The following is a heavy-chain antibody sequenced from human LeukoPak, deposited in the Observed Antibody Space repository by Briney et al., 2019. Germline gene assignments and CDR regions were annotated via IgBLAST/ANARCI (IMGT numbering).Heavy chain of an antibody. Sequence: GGSLRLSCAASGFTVSSDYMTWVRQAPGTGLEWVSGISGNGGGTYYAESVKGRFTISRDNSKNTLYLQMNSLRAEDTAVYYCAKAGCSSTSCPLRPYYFDYWGQGTLVTVSS. CDR3: AKAGCSSTSCPLRPYYFDY. CDR1: GFTVSSDY. V-gene: IGHV3-23*01. J-gene: IGHJ4*02. CDR2: ISGNGGGT. D-gene: IGHD2-2*01.